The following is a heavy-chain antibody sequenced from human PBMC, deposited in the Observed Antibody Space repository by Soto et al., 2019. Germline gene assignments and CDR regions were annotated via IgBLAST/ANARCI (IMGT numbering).Heavy chain of an antibody. J-gene: IGHJ5*01. CDR2: ISGYNEKT. D-gene: IGHD3-3*01. V-gene: IGHV1-18*01. Sequence: GASVKVSCKASGYTYRNFDIRWVRQAHEQGLEWMGWISGYNEKTNYAQRLQGRVTLTTDTSTSTVYMELRSLRSDDTAVYYCAKNGGYYDSWSGSYNWFDSWGQGTQVTVSS. CDR1: GYTYRNFD. CDR3: AKNGGYYDSWSGSYNWFDS.